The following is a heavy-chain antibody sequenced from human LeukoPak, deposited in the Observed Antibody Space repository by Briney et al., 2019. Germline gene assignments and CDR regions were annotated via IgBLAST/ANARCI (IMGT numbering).Heavy chain of an antibody. J-gene: IGHJ4*02. CDR3: ARTNYDILTGHSKGIDY. Sequence: GGSLRLSCAASGFPFDDYGMSWVRHVPGKGLEWVSHINWNGGSRGYADSVKGRFTISRDNAKNSLYLQMNSLRAEDTALYYCARTNYDILTGHSKGIDYWGQGTLVTVSS. CDR1: GFPFDDYG. V-gene: IGHV3-20*04. CDR2: INWNGGSR. D-gene: IGHD3-9*01.